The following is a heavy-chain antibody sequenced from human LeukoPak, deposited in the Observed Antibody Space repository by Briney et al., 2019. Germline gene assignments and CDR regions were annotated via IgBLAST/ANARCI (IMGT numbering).Heavy chain of an antibody. Sequence: GSLRLSCAASGFTFSSYWMYWVRQAPGKGLVWVSRINSDGKTTNYADSVKGRFTISRDNAKNTLYLQMNSLRAEDTAVYYCTRDITLTRGGRSDYWGQGTLLTVSA. J-gene: IGHJ4*02. V-gene: IGHV3-74*01. CDR2: INSDGKTT. CDR1: GFTFSSYW. CDR3: TRDITLTRGGRSDY. D-gene: IGHD3-10*01.